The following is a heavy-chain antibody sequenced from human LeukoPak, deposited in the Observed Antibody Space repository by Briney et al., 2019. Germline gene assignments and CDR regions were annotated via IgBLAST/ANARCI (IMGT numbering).Heavy chain of an antibody. CDR2: ISSSSTHI. CDR1: GFTFSSYS. J-gene: IGHJ4*02. D-gene: IGHD6-6*01. V-gene: IGHV3-21*01. Sequence: GGSLRLSCAASGFTFSSYSMNWVRQAPGKGLEWVSYISSSSTHIYYADSVKGRFTISRDNARHSLYLQMNSLRAEDTAIYYCARSEHSSSSFDYWGQGTLVTVSS. CDR3: ARSEHSSSSFDY.